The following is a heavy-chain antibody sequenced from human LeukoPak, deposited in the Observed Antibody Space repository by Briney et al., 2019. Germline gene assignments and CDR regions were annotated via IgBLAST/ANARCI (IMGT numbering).Heavy chain of an antibody. D-gene: IGHD4-17*01. CDR1: GYSISSGYY. V-gene: IGHV4-38-2*01. Sequence: PSETLSLTCAVSGYSISSGYYWGWIRQPPGKGLEWIGSIYHSGSTYYSPSLKSRATISVDTSKNQFSLKLSSVTAADTAVYYCARKLYGDYRFDYWGQGTLVTVSS. J-gene: IGHJ4*02. CDR2: IYHSGST. CDR3: ARKLYGDYRFDY.